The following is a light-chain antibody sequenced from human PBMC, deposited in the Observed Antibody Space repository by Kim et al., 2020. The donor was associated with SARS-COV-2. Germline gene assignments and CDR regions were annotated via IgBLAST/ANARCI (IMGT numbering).Light chain of an antibody. Sequence: GQSITISCTGTSSDIGGYDYVSWYQQLPGKAPKLMIYDVSNRPSGISNLFSGSKSGNTASLTISGLQAEDEADYYCSSYTSSTSRVFGGGTQLTVL. CDR2: DVS. CDR1: SSDIGGYDY. J-gene: IGLJ3*02. V-gene: IGLV2-14*04. CDR3: SSYTSSTSRV.